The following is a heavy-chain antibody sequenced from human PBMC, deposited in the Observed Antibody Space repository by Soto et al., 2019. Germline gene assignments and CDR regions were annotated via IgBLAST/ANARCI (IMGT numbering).Heavy chain of an antibody. J-gene: IGHJ6*02. V-gene: IGHV4-4*02. CDR3: ARVSGSYYYGMDV. CDR2: IYHSGRT. Sequence: QVQLQESGPGLVQPSGTLSLTCAVSGGSISSSNCWSWVRQPPGKGLEWIGEIYHSGRTNFNPSLKSRVTISVDKSKNQFSLKLNSVTAADTAVYYCARVSGSYYYGMDVWGQGTTVTVSS. CDR1: GGSISSSNC.